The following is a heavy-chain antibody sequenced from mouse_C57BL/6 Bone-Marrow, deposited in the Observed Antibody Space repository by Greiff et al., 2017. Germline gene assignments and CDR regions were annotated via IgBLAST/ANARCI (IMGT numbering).Heavy chain of an antibody. CDR1: GFTFSSYG. Sequence: EVKLMESGGDLVKPGGSLKLSCAASGFTFSSYGMSWVRQTPDKRLEWVATISSGGSYTYYPDSVKGRFTISRDNAKNTLYLKMSSLQSEDTAMSYCARQSGYWDFDYWGQGTTLTVSS. D-gene: IGHD2-3*01. CDR3: ARQSGYWDFDY. CDR2: ISSGGSYT. V-gene: IGHV5-6*01. J-gene: IGHJ2*01.